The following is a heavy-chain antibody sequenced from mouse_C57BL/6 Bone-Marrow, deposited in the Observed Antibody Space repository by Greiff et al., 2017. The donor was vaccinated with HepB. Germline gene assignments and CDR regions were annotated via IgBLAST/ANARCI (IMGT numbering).Heavy chain of an antibody. CDR3: ATVATDAMDY. CDR1: GYTFTSYW. V-gene: IGHV1-64*01. CDR2: IHPNSGST. D-gene: IGHD1-1*01. J-gene: IGHJ4*01. Sequence: VQLQQPGAELVKPGASVKLSCKASGYTFTSYWMHWVKQRPGQGLEWIGMIHPNSGSTNYNEKFKSKATLTVDKSSSTAYMQRSSLTSEDSAVYYCATVATDAMDYWGQGTSVTVSS.